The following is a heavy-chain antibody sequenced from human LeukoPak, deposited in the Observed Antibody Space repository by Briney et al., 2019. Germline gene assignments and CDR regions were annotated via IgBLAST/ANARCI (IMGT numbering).Heavy chain of an antibody. V-gene: IGHV3-64*01. J-gene: IGHJ4*02. Sequence: GGSLRLSCAASGFTISRYTMHWVRQAPGKGLESVSAISSDGVTTYYANSVKGGFTISRDNSKNTLYLQMDSLRAEDMAVYYCAREGSPGTFDYWGQGTLVTVSS. CDR2: ISSDGVTT. CDR3: AREGSPGTFDY. CDR1: GFTISRYT. D-gene: IGHD6-13*01.